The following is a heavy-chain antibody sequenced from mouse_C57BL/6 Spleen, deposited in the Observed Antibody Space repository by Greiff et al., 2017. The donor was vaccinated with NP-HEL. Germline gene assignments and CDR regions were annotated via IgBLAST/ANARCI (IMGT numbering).Heavy chain of an antibody. V-gene: IGHV1-63*01. Sequence: QVQLKQSGAELVRPGTSVKMSCKASGYTFTNYWIGWAKQRPGHGLEWIGDIYPGGGYTNYNEKFKGKATLTADKSSSTAYMQFSSLTSEDSAIYYCARWDDGYSDYWGQGTTLTVSS. J-gene: IGHJ2*01. CDR3: ARWDDGYSDY. CDR2: IYPGGGYT. CDR1: GYTFTNYW. D-gene: IGHD2-3*01.